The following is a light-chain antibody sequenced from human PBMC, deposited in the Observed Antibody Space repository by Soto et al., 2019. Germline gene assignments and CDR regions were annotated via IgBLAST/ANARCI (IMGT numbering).Light chain of an antibody. Sequence: QSVLTQPPSVSGAPGQRVTISCTGSSSNIGAGYDVHWYKQLPGTAPKLLIYSNNQRPSGVPDRFSGSKSGTSASLAISGLQSEDEADYYCAAWDDSLNALSFGGGTKVTVL. CDR1: SSNIGAGYD. J-gene: IGLJ2*01. CDR3: AAWDDSLNALS. V-gene: IGLV1-44*01. CDR2: SNN.